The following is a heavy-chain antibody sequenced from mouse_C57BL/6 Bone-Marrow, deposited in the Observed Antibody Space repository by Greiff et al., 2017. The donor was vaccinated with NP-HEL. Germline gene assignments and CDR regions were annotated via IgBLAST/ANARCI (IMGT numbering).Heavy chain of an antibody. V-gene: IGHV3-8*01. J-gene: IGHJ4*01. CDR2: ISYSGST. CDR1: GYSITSDY. CDR3: ARCVAYYAMCY. Sequence: VQLKESGPGLAKPSQTLSLTCSVTGYSITSDYWNWIRKFPGNKLEYMGYISYSGSTYYNPSLNSRNSITRDTSKNQYYLPLNSVTTEDTAAYYCARCVAYYAMCYWGQGASVTVSS.